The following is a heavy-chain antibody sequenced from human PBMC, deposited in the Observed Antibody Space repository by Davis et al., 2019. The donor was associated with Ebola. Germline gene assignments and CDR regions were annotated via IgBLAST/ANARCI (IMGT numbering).Heavy chain of an antibody. Sequence: SETLSLTCTVPGGSISSSSYYWGWIRQPPGKGLEWIGSIYYSGSTYYNPSLKSRVTISVDTSKNQFSLKLSSVTAADTAVYYCASDFWSGTDYWGQGTLVTVSS. CDR1: GGSISSSSYY. CDR3: ASDFWSGTDY. CDR2: IYYSGST. V-gene: IGHV4-39*01. J-gene: IGHJ4*02. D-gene: IGHD3-3*01.